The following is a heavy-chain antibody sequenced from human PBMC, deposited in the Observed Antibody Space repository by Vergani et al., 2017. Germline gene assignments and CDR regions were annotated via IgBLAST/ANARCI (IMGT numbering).Heavy chain of an antibody. CDR2: INNNGGST. CDR1: GFTFNSYA. CDR3: AKVCGSTSCPYGGGSFDV. J-gene: IGHJ3*01. D-gene: IGHD2-2*01. V-gene: IGHV3-23*01. Sequence: QLLESGGGLIQPGGSLRLSCAASGFTFNSYAMTWVRQAPGKGLEWVSGINNNGGSTYYADSVKGRFTISRDNSKNTLYLHMTDLRAEDTATYYCAKVCGSTSCPYGGGSFDVWGHGTMVTVSS.